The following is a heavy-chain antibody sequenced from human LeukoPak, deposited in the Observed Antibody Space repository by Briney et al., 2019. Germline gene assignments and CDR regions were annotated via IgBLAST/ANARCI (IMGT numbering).Heavy chain of an antibody. Sequence: SETLPLTCGVSGYSISSGYHWGWIRQPPGKGLEWIGSMSHSGSTYYNPSLKSRVTISIDTSKNQFSVKLSSVTAADTAVYYCARHHLYDSSGDGRYYFDYWGQGTLVTVSS. V-gene: IGHV4-38-2*01. CDR1: GYSISSGYH. D-gene: IGHD3-22*01. J-gene: IGHJ4*02. CDR2: MSHSGST. CDR3: ARHHLYDSSGDGRYYFDY.